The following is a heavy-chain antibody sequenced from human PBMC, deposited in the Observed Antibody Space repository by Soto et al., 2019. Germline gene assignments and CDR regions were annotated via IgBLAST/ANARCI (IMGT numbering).Heavy chain of an antibody. CDR1: GGSMSSGRYY. Sequence: SETLSLTCTVSGGSMSSGRYYWSWIRQHPGKGLEWIGYIYYSGSAYYNPSLKSRVTMSVDTSKNQFSLKLSSVTAADTAVFYCARGRVPIRSWFYYYMDAWGKGTTVTVSS. CDR3: ARGRVPIRSWFYYYMDA. D-gene: IGHD6-13*01. V-gene: IGHV4-31*03. J-gene: IGHJ6*03. CDR2: IYYSGSA.